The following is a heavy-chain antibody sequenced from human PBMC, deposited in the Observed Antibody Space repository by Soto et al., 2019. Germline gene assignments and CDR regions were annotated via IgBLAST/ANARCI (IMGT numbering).Heavy chain of an antibody. CDR1: GFTFSSCE. J-gene: IGHJ6*02. Sequence: PGGSLRLSCAASGFTFSSCEMNWVRQAPGKGLEWLSYISAGGSTKYYADSVKGRFTISRDNAKNSLYLQMNTLRAEDTAVYYCARDRTLSGSSGYYYAMDVWGQGTTVTVSS. CDR2: ISAGGSTK. CDR3: ARDRTLSGSSGYYYAMDV. D-gene: IGHD3-22*01. V-gene: IGHV3-48*03.